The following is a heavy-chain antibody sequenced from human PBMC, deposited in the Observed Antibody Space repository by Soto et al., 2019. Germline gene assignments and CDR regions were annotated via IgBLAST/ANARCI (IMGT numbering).Heavy chain of an antibody. CDR3: ARRVQGSSSSFVFDP. Sequence: QVQLVQSGAEVKKPGSSVKVSCKASGGTFSSYAISWVRQAPGQGLEWMGGIIPIFGTANYAQKFQGGVTITADKSTSTAYMELSSLRTEDTAVYYCARRVQGSSSSFVFDPWGQGTLVTVSS. D-gene: IGHD6-6*01. CDR2: IIPIFGTA. V-gene: IGHV1-69*06. J-gene: IGHJ5*02. CDR1: GGTFSSYA.